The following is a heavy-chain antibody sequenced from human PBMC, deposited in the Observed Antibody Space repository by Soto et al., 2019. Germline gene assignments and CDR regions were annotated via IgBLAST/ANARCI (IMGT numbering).Heavy chain of an antibody. J-gene: IGHJ5*02. D-gene: IGHD3-10*01. CDR1: GYTFTSYG. CDR3: ARAQGITMVRGVIPNLFAP. V-gene: IGHV1-18*01. CDR2: ISAYNGNT. Sequence: GASVKVSCKASGYTFTSYGVSWVRQAPGQGLEWMGWISAYNGNTNYAQKLQGRVTMTTDTSTSTAYMELRSLRSDDTAVYYCARAQGITMVRGVIPNLFAPWAQGTLVTVSS.